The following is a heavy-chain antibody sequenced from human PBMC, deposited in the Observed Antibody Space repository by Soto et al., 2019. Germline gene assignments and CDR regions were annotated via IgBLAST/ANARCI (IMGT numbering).Heavy chain of an antibody. CDR1: GYTLTELS. J-gene: IGHJ4*02. CDR3: ATDRGGRDDYIWGSPLDY. V-gene: IGHV1-24*01. Sequence: ASVKVSCKVSGYTLTELSMHWVRQAPGKGLEWMGGFDPEDGETIYAQKFQGRVTMTEDTSTDTAYMELSSLRSEDTAVYYCATDRGGRDDYIWGSPLDYWGQGTLVTVSS. CDR2: FDPEDGET. D-gene: IGHD3-16*01.